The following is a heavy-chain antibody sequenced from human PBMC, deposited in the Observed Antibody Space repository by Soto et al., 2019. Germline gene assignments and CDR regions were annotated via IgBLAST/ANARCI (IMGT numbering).Heavy chain of an antibody. D-gene: IGHD5-12*01. CDR1: GGSFSGYY. CDR3: ARAKKRRLQFYAD. CDR2: INHSGST. Sequence: SETLSLTCAVYGGSFSGYYWSWIRQPPGKGLEWIGEINHSGSTNYNPSLKSRVTISVDTPKNQFSLKLSSVTAADTAVYYCARAKKRRLQFYADRGQGTLVTVSS. V-gene: IGHV4-34*01. J-gene: IGHJ4*02.